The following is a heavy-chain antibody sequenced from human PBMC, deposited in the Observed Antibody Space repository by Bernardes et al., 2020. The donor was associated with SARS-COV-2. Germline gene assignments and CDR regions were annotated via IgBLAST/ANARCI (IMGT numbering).Heavy chain of an antibody. V-gene: IGHV4-39*01. CDR2: ISNSGSA. CDR3: ARLSRYTRSSAWFDP. CDR1: GGSFSSGSDY. D-gene: IGHD6-6*01. J-gene: IGHJ5*02. Sequence: SETLSLTCTVSGGSFSSGSDYWGWIRQPPGKGLEWIGNISNSGSAYYNPSLKSRVTISVDTSKNQFSLKVYSVTAADTAVYYCARLSRYTRSSAWFDPWGQGTLVTVSS.